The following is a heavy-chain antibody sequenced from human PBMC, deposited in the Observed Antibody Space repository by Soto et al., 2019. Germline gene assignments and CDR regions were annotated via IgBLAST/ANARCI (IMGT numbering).Heavy chain of an antibody. J-gene: IGHJ3*02. V-gene: IGHV5-10-1*01. Sequence: GESLKISCKGSGYSFTSYWISWVRQMPGKGLEWMGRIDPSDSYTNYSPSFQGHVTISADKSISTAYLQWSSLKASDTDMYYCARTIFGVVNPAVDIWGQGTMVTVSS. CDR2: IDPSDSYT. CDR1: GYSFTSYW. CDR3: ARTIFGVVNPAVDI. D-gene: IGHD3-3*01.